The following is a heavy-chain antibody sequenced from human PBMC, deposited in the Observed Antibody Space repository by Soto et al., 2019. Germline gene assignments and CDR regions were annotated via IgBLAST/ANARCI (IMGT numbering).Heavy chain of an antibody. Sequence: QVQLVQSGAEVKKPGASVKVSCKASGYSFTGYYMHWVRQAPGQGLEWMGWINPNSGGTNYAQKFQGRVTMTRDTSISTAYMELSRLRSDDTAVYYCATSLGYCSSTSCFGGNYYYGMDVCGQGTTVTVSS. CDR3: ATSLGYCSSTSCFGGNYYYGMDV. J-gene: IGHJ6*02. V-gene: IGHV1-2*02. D-gene: IGHD2-2*01. CDR2: INPNSGGT. CDR1: GYSFTGYY.